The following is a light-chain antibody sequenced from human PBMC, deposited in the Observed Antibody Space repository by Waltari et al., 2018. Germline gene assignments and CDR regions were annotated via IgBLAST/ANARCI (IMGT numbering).Light chain of an antibody. Sequence: QAALTQPPSVSGSPGQSVTISCTGSSSDIGYYNYVSWYQQHPGKAPKFMIYDVNKRPSGVSDRFSGSKSGNTASLTISGLQAEDEADYYCSSYAGSNTYVLFGGGTRLTVL. CDR3: SSYAGSNTYVL. CDR1: SSDIGYYNY. CDR2: DVN. J-gene: IGLJ2*01. V-gene: IGLV2-11*01.